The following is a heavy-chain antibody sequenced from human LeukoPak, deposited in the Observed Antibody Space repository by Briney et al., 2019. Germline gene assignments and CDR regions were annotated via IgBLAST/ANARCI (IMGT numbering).Heavy chain of an antibody. J-gene: IGHJ5*02. V-gene: IGHV1-18*04. CDR3: AGWVDRNMNVDNYFAP. Sequence: ASVKVSCKGSGFIFIDYGISWVRQAPGQGLEWMGWISNYNAKTHSAQQFQGRVTMSEDTSTDTAYMELSSLRFDDTAVYYCAGWVDRNMNVDNYFAPWGQGTLVTVSS. CDR2: ISNYNAKT. CDR1: GFIFIDYG. D-gene: IGHD5-12*01.